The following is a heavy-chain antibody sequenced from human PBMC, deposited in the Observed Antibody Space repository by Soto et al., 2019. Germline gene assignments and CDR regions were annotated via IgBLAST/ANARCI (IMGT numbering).Heavy chain of an antibody. D-gene: IGHD4-17*01. CDR3: ARSAVTIDYYYYYMDV. CDR1: GFTFSSYS. Sequence: EVQLVESGGGLVKPGGSLRLSCAASGFTFSSYSMNWVRQAPGKGLEWVSSISSSSSYIYYADSVKGRFTISRDNAKNSLYLQMNSLRAEDTAVYYCARSAVTIDYYYYYMDVWGIGTTVTVSS. V-gene: IGHV3-21*01. J-gene: IGHJ6*03. CDR2: ISSSSSYI.